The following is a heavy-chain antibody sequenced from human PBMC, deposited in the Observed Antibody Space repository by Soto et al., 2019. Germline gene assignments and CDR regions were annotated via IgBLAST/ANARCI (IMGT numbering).Heavy chain of an antibody. J-gene: IGHJ4*02. Sequence: LRLSCAASGFTFSRFELHWVRQAPGKGLEWISYISGSGSTAYYASSVEGRFTISRDNANNSVYLQMDSLRAEDTALYYCTRAAWFPYLSFYWGQGALVTVSS. CDR3: TRAAWFPYLSFY. CDR2: ISGSGSTA. D-gene: IGHD3-10*01. CDR1: GFTFSRFE. V-gene: IGHV3-48*03.